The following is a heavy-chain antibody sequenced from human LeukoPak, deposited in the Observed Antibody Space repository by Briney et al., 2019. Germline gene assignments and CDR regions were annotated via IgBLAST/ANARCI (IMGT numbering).Heavy chain of an antibody. J-gene: IGHJ3*02. D-gene: IGHD3-22*01. V-gene: IGHV1-18*01. Sequence: GASVKVSCKASGYTFTSYGISWVRQAPGQGLEWMGWISAYNGNTNYAQKLQGRVTMITDTSTSTAYMELRSLRSDDTAAYYCARDLSYDSSGYYRNDAFDIWGQGTMVTVSS. CDR3: ARDLSYDSSGYYRNDAFDI. CDR1: GYTFTSYG. CDR2: ISAYNGNT.